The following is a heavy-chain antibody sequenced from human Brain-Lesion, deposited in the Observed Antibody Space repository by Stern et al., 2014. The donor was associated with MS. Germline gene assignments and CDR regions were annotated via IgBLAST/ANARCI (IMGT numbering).Heavy chain of an antibody. CDR3: ATLSPGAGGNYYRHFDY. CDR1: GYTLTELS. D-gene: IGHD1-26*01. Sequence: VQLLESGAEVKKPGASVKVSCKVFGYTLTELSMHWVRQAPRKGLEWMGGFDPEDGETIYAQKFQGRVTMTEDTSTDTAYMELSSLRSEDTAVYYCATLSPGAGGNYYRHFDYWGQGTLVTVSS. CDR2: FDPEDGET. J-gene: IGHJ4*02. V-gene: IGHV1-24*01.